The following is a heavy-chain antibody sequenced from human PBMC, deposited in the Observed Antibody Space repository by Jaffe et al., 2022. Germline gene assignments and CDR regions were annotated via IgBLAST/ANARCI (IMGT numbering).Heavy chain of an antibody. V-gene: IGHV3-48*03. J-gene: IGHJ6*03. D-gene: IGHD1-26*01. Sequence: EVQLVESGGGLVQPGGSLRLSCAASGFTFSSYEMNWVRQAPGKGLEWVSYISSSGSTIYYADSVKGRFTISRDNAKNSLYLQMNSLRAEDTAVYYCARDSGFDVGGYYYYYMDVWGKGTTVTVSS. CDR1: GFTFSSYE. CDR2: ISSSGSTI. CDR3: ARDSGFDVGGYYYYYMDV.